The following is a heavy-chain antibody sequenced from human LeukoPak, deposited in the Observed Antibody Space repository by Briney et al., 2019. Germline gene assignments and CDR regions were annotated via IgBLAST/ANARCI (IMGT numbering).Heavy chain of an antibody. V-gene: IGHV3-43D*03. D-gene: IGHD3-10*01. CDR3: SKDMAAYYYASGNIDY. J-gene: IGHJ4*02. Sequence: GGSLRLSCAASGFTFDDYAMHWVRQAPGKGLEWVSLISWDGGGTYYADTVKGRFTISRDNSKNSLYLQMNSLRAEDTALYYCSKDMAAYYYASGNIDYWGQGTLVTVSS. CDR2: ISWDGGGT. CDR1: GFTFDDYA.